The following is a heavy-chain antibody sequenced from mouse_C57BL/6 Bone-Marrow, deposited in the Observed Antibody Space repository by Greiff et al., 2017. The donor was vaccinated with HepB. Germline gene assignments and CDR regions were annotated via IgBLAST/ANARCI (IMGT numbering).Heavy chain of an antibody. D-gene: IGHD1-1*01. V-gene: IGHV5-12*01. Sequence: EVKLVESGGGLVQPGGSLKLSCAASGFTFSDYYMYWVRQTPEKRLEWVAYISNGGGSTYYPDTVKGRFTISRDNAKNTLYLQMSRLKSEDTAMYYCARGSSLFAYWGQGTLVTVSA. J-gene: IGHJ3*01. CDR2: ISNGGGST. CDR3: ARGSSLFAY. CDR1: GFTFSDYY.